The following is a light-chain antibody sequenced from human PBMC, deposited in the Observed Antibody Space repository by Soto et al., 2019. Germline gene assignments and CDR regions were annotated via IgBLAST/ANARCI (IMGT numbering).Light chain of an antibody. CDR3: QQYYITPLT. Sequence: DSVVTQSPESLAVSLGERATINCKSSQSVLYSSNNKNYLAWYQQKPGQPPKLLIYWASTRESGVPDRFSGSGSGTDFTLTISSLQAEDVAVYYCQQYYITPLTFGGRTNVDVK. V-gene: IGKV4-1*01. J-gene: IGKJ4*01. CDR2: WAS. CDR1: QSVLYSSNNKNY.